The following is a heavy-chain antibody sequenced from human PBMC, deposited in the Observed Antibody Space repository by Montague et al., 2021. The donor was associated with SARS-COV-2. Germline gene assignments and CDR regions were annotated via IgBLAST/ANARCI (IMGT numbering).Heavy chain of an antibody. V-gene: IGHV4-59*01. CDR2: IYYRGST. J-gene: IGHJ5*02. CDR1: NGSITSYY. Sequence: SETLSLTCSVSNGSITSYYWSWIRQPPGKRLEWIGYIYYRGSTNYDPSLESRVTISVDTSKNQFSLKLRSMTAADTAAYYCAREGLNNWFDPWGQGTLVIVSS. CDR3: AREGLNNWFDP.